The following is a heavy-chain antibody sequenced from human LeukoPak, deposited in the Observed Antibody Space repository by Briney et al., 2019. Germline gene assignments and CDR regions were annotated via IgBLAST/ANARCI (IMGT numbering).Heavy chain of an antibody. J-gene: IGHJ4*02. D-gene: IGHD3-10*01. CDR1: GFTFSSYW. V-gene: IGHV3-7*03. CDR2: IKQDGSEK. CDR3: ATHYYGSGNYFYYFDN. Sequence: GGSLRLSCVASGFTFSSYWMSWVRQAPGKGLDWVANIKQDGSEKYYVDSVRGRFTISRDNAKNSLYLQMNSLRSEDTAVYYCATHYYGSGNYFYYFDNWGQGTLVTVSS.